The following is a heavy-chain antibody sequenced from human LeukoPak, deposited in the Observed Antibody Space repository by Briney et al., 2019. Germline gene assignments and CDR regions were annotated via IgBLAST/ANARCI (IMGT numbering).Heavy chain of an antibody. CDR1: GFTVSDNY. CDR2: IYSGGGT. Sequence: GGSLRLSCAASGFTVSDNYMGWVRQAPGRGLEWVSLIYSGGGTSYSDSVKGRFTISRDNSKNTLHLQMNILRAEDTALYYCAKGGGYSYGYYYWGQGTLVTVSS. J-gene: IGHJ4*02. CDR3: AKGGGYSYGYYY. D-gene: IGHD5-18*01. V-gene: IGHV3-66*01.